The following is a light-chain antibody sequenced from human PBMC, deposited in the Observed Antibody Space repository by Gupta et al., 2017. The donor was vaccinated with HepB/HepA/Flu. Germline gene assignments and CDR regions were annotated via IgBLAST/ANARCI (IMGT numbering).Light chain of an antibody. V-gene: IGKV1-27*01. CDR3: QKDNSAPLT. CDR1: QGISNY. CDR2: AAS. Sequence: IQLTQSPSSLSASVGDRVTITCRASQGISNYLAWYQQKPGKVPKLRIYAASTVQSGVPSRFSGSGSGTDFTLTISSLQPEDVATYDCQKDNSAPLTFGHGTKVDIK. J-gene: IGKJ3*01.